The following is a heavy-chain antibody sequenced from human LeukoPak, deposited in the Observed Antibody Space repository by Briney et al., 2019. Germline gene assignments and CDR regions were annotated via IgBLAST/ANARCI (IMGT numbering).Heavy chain of an antibody. CDR3: AKDEVRWDDYFDY. J-gene: IGHJ4*02. D-gene: IGHD1-26*01. CDR1: GGSISSYY. CDR2: ISGSGGST. Sequence: ETLSLTCTVSGGSISSYYWSWVRQAPGKGLEWVSAISGSGGSTYYADSVKGRFTISRDNSKNTLYLQMNSLRAEDTAVYYCAKDEVRWDDYFDYWGQGTLVTVSS. V-gene: IGHV3-23*01.